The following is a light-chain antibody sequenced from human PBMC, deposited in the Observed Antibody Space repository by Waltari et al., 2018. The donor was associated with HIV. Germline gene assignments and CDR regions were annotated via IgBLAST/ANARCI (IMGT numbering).Light chain of an antibody. CDR2: EVS. V-gene: IGLV2-8*01. CDR3: SSYGGSANLL. Sequence: QSALTQPPSASGSPGQSVTISCTGTSSDIGGYTYVSWYQQYPGKAPKLMIYEVSKRPSGVPERFSGSKSANTASRTVSGLQAEDEADYYCSSYGGSANLLFGGGTKLTVL. J-gene: IGLJ2*01. CDR1: SSDIGGYTY.